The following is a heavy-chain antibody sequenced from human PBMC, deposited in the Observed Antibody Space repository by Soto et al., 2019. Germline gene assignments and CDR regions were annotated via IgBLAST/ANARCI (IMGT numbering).Heavy chain of an antibody. V-gene: IGHV3-23*01. J-gene: IGHJ6*02. CDR3: AKGLRSSSYYYYGMDV. Sequence: GGSLRLSCAASGFTFSSYAMSWVRQAPGKGLEWVSAISGSGGSTYYADSVKGRFTISRDNSKNTLYLQMNSLRAEDTAVYYCAKGLRSSSYYYYGMDVWGQGTTVTVSS. CDR2: ISGSGGST. D-gene: IGHD6-6*01. CDR1: GFTFSSYA.